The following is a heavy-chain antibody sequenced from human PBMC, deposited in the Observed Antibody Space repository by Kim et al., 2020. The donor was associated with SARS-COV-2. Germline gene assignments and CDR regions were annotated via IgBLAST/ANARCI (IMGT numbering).Heavy chain of an antibody. CDR1: GGSVSSGSYY. D-gene: IGHD3-22*01. Sequence: SETLSLTCTVSGGSVSSGSYYWSWIRQPPGMGLEWIGYIYYSGSTNYNPSLKSRVTISVDTSKNQFSLKLSSVTAADTAVYYCAREVITDVVDYWGQGTLVTVSS. J-gene: IGHJ4*02. V-gene: IGHV4-61*01. CDR3: AREVITDVVDY. CDR2: IYYSGST.